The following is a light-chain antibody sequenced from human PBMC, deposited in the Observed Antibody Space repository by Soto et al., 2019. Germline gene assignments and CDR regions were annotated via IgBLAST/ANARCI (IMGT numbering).Light chain of an antibody. CDR3: SSYSSSGIYV. J-gene: IGLJ1*01. CDR1: SSDIGVYKY. V-gene: IGLV2-14*01. CDR2: EVS. Sequence: QSALTQPASMSGSPGQSITISCTGTSSDIGVYKYVSWYQQHPGKAPQLMIYEVSNRPSGVSNRLSGSKSGNTASLTISGLQAEDEADYYCSSYSSSGIYVFGTGTKVTVL.